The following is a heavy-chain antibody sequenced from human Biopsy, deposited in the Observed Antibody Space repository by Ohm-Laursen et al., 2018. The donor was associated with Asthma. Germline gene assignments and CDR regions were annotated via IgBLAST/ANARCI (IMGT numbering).Heavy chain of an antibody. CDR2: ISFDGTNR. V-gene: IGHV3-30*03. Sequence: SLRLSCAASEFSFSNYGMHWVRQAPGKGLDWVAVISFDGTNRNYTDSVKGRFTISRDNSKNTLYLQMHSLKIEDTAVYFCARQVKSTVFGVSYKKFDFWGQGTLVAVSS. J-gene: IGHJ4*02. D-gene: IGHD3-3*01. CDR3: ARQVKSTVFGVSYKKFDF. CDR1: EFSFSNYG.